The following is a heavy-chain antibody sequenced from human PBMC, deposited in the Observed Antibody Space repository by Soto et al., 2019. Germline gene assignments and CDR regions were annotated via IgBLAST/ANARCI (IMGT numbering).Heavy chain of an antibody. D-gene: IGHD4-17*01. Sequence: SETLSLTCTVSGGSISSYYWSWIRQPPGKGLEWIGYIYYSGSTNYNPSLKSRVTISVDTSKNQFSLKLSSVTAADTAVYYCASRYGGTLDYWGQGNLVTVSS. J-gene: IGHJ4*02. CDR1: GGSISSYY. CDR3: ASRYGGTLDY. CDR2: IYYSGST. V-gene: IGHV4-59*08.